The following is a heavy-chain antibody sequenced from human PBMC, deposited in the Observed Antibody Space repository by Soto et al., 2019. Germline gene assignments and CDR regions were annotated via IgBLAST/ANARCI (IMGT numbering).Heavy chain of an antibody. CDR3: ARKGVEATWGAINF. J-gene: IGHJ4*02. Sequence: QVQLQQWGAGLVKPSETLSLTCAVHGGFFSTNCWMWIRQPPGKGLEWIGEIDNRGRTNYHPSLNSRVTVAQDTTTSQVSLKLTSVSAADTAVYYCARKGVEATWGAINFWGQGTLVTVSS. CDR2: IDNRGRT. V-gene: IGHV4-34*01. D-gene: IGHD5-12*01. CDR1: GGFFSTNC.